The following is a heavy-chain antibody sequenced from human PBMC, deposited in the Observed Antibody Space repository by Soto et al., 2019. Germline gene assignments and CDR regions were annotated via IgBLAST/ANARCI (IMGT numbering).Heavy chain of an antibody. CDR2: ISFYNGNT. CDR3: ARSGSSWNLREFDY. V-gene: IGHV1-18*01. J-gene: IGHJ4*01. CDR1: LYTLTTYG. Sequence: SVKVSFKASLYTLTTYGIISVRQATGQSLEWIGWISFYNGNTSYAQKFRGRVTMTTDMSTTTAYMEMRSLRSGDTAVYYCARSGSSWNLREFDYWGQGTMVTVSS. D-gene: IGHD6-13*01.